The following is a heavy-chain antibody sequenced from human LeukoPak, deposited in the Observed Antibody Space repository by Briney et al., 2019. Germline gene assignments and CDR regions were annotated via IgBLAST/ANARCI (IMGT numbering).Heavy chain of an antibody. Sequence: ASVKVSCKASGYTFTSYYMHWVRQAPGQGLEWMGIINPSGGSTSYAQKFQGRVTMTRDTSTSTVYMELSSLRSEDTAVYYCARHSLNGDQHPAFDIWGQGTMVTVSS. CDR2: INPSGGST. J-gene: IGHJ3*02. V-gene: IGHV1-46*01. D-gene: IGHD7-27*01. CDR1: GYTFTSYY. CDR3: ARHSLNGDQHPAFDI.